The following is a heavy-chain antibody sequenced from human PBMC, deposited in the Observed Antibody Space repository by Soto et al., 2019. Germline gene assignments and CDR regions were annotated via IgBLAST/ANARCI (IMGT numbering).Heavy chain of an antibody. V-gene: IGHV1-18*01. J-gene: IGHJ3*02. D-gene: IGHD2-21*01. Sequence: QGQLLQSGDEVKKPGASVWVSCRASGYDFTSYGISWVRQAPGQGLEWVSWISAYNGKRDTAQKFQGRVTMTLDTSTDTAHMELGDLTSADTAVYYCARGRIVASIHDAFEIWAQGTMVAVSS. CDR2: ISAYNGKR. CDR1: GYDFTSYG. CDR3: ARGRIVASIHDAFEI.